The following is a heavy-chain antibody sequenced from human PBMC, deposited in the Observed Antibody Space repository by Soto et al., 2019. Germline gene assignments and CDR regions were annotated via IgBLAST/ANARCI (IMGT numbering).Heavy chain of an antibody. V-gene: IGHV4-31*03. D-gene: IGHD1-7*01. J-gene: IGHJ4*02. CDR1: GDSISSGGYY. Sequence: QVQLQESGPGLVKPSQTLSLTCTVSGDSISSGGYYWSWIRQHPGKGLEWIGYINDNGGAYYSPSLKGRVVISVDRSENQCSLRLSSVTAADTAVYYCARVKGGTTRRAFDSWGQGTLVTVSS. CDR3: ARVKGGTTRRAFDS. CDR2: INDNGGA.